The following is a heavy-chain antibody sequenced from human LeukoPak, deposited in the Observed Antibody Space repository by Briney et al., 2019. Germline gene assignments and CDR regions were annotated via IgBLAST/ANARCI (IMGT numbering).Heavy chain of an antibody. D-gene: IGHD3-10*01. CDR3: AREGYYATIDY. CDR1: GFTFSSYG. CDR2: ISYDGSNK. J-gene: IGHJ4*02. Sequence: PGGSLRLSCAASGFTFSSYGMHWVRQAPGKGLEWVAVISYDGSNKYYADSVKGRFTFSRDISKNTLYLYLQMNSLRAEDTAVYYCAREGYYATIDYWGQGTLSPSPQ. V-gene: IGHV3-33*01.